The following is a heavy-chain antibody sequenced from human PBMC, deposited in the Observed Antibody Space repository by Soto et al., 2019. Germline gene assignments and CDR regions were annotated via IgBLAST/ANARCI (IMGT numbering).Heavy chain of an antibody. Sequence: QVQLVQSGAEVKQPGASVKVSCKASGGTFSSYTISWVRQAPGQGLEWMGRIIPILGIANYAQKFQGRVRITADKATTTAYMELSSLRSDAPAVYYCARDETVTDGYYMDVWGKGTTVTVSS. J-gene: IGHJ6*03. V-gene: IGHV1-69*08. D-gene: IGHD4-4*01. CDR1: GGTFSSYT. CDR2: IIPILGIA. CDR3: ARDETVTDGYYMDV.